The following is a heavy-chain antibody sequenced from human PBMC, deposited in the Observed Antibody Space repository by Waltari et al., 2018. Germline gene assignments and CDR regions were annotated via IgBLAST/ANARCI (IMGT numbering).Heavy chain of an antibody. D-gene: IGHD2-21*01. CDR3: ADCGGDCPH. V-gene: IGHV1-69*01. CDR2: LIPNVLTA. Sequence: QVQLVQSGAEVRKPGSSVKVSCKTSGGTFSRFSISWVRLAPGQGLEWMGGLIPNVLTANYAQKFEGRLTIDADEATSTVYMELSGLTSDDTAVYYCADCGGDCPHWGQGTLVTVSS. CDR1: GGTFSRFS. J-gene: IGHJ4*02.